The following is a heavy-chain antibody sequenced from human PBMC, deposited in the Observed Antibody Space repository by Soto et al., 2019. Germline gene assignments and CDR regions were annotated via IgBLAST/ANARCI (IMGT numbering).Heavy chain of an antibody. J-gene: IGHJ6*02. Sequence: EVQLLESGGGLIQPGGSLRLSCAASGFSFSSCAMSWVRQAPGKGLEWVSVISGSGRSTDYADSVKGRFTMSRDNSRNTVHMQMNSLRADDTAVYYCANRFVIVPAVLGRNYHYGMDVWGQGTTVTVSS. CDR1: GFSFSSCA. CDR3: ANRFVIVPAVLGRNYHYGMDV. CDR2: ISGSGRST. V-gene: IGHV3-23*01. D-gene: IGHD2-2*01.